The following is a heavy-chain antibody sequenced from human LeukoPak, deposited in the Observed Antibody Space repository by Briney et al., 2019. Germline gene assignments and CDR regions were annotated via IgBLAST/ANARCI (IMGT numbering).Heavy chain of an antibody. CDR3: AKDLFNAYYYDSSGSYDAFDI. V-gene: IGHV3-23*01. Sequence: GGTLRLSCAASGFTFSDYGMTWVRQAPGKGLEWVSAISGSGGSTYYADSVKGRFTISRDNSKNTLYLQVNSLRAEDTAVYYSAKDLFNAYYYDSSGSYDAFDIWGQGTMVTVSS. CDR2: ISGSGGST. J-gene: IGHJ3*02. D-gene: IGHD3-22*01. CDR1: GFTFSDYG.